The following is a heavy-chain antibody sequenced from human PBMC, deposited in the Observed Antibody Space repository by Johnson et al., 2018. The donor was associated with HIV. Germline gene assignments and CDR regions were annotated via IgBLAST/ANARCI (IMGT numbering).Heavy chain of an antibody. V-gene: IGHV3-30*04. CDR2: ISYDGSNK. J-gene: IGHJ3*02. CDR3: ARGGNEIDAFDI. CDR1: GFTFSSYA. D-gene: IGHD1-1*01. Sequence: QVQLVESGGGVVHPGRSLRLSCAASGFTFSSYAMHWVRQAPGKGLEWVAVISYDGSNKYYADSVKGRFTISRDNSKNTLYLQMNSLRAEDTAVYYCARGGNEIDAFDIWGQGTMVTVSS.